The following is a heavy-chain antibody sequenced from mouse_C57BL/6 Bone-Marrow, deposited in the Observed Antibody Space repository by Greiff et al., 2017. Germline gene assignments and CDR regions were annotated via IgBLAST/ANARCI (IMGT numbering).Heavy chain of an antibody. CDR3: AREFPYDY. CDR1: GYTFTSYW. V-gene: IGHV1-50*01. J-gene: IGHJ2*01. Sequence: QVQLQQPGAELVKPGASVKLSCKASGYTFTSYWMQWVKLRPGQGLEWIGEFDPSDSYTNYNQKFKGKATLTVDTSSSTAYMQLSSLTSEDSAVYYCAREFPYDYWGQGTTLTVSS. CDR2: FDPSDSYT.